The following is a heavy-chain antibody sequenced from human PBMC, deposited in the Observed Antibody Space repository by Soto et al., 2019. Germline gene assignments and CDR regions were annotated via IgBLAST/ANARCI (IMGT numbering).Heavy chain of an antibody. Sequence: GASVKVSCKASGGTFSSYTISWVRQAPGQGLEWMGRIIPILGIANYAQKFQGRVTITADKSTSTAYMELSSLRSEDTAVYYCAREVTYDYYYYYMDVWGKGTTVTVSS. J-gene: IGHJ6*03. V-gene: IGHV1-69*04. CDR3: AREVTYDYYYYYMDV. CDR1: GGTFSSYT. CDR2: IIPILGIA. D-gene: IGHD2-21*02.